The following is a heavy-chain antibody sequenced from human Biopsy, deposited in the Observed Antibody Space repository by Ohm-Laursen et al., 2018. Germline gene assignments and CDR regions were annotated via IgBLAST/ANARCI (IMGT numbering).Heavy chain of an antibody. Sequence: VKISCKASGVTFDTYAFGWVRQAPGQGLEWMGGRIPYFNTIYYARNFQDRAVITADRSARTTDMQLCGLRPDDTAVYYCVGGQRGPPIGVTVPGDAFDLWGPGTMVTVSP. CDR3: VGGQRGPPIGVTVPGDAFDL. CDR1: GVTFDTYA. J-gene: IGHJ3*01. V-gene: IGHV1-69*13. D-gene: IGHD2/OR15-2a*01. CDR2: RIPYFNTI.